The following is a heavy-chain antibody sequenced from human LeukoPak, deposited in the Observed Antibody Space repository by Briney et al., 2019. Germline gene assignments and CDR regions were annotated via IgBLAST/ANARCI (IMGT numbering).Heavy chain of an antibody. V-gene: IGHV3-48*02. CDR2: IISSGRSI. CDR3: ARDLSGRYAFDI. CDR1: GFAFSGYT. J-gene: IGHJ3*02. Sequence: PGGSLRLSCAASGFAFSGYTMNWVRRAPGKGLEWVSHIISSGRSIDYADSVKGPFTVSRDNAKNSLYLQMNSLRDEDTAVYYCARDLSGRYAFDIWGQGTMVTVSS. D-gene: IGHD3-10*01.